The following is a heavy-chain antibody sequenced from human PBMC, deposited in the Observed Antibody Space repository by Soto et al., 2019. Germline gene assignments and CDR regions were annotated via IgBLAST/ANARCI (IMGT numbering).Heavy chain of an antibody. CDR1: GFTFSGSA. CDR2: IRSKAKSYAT. CDR3: AKEGLDYYDSSSRVYFDY. J-gene: IGHJ4*02. V-gene: IGHV3-73*01. D-gene: IGHD3-22*01. Sequence: LRLSCAASGFTFSGSAMHWVRQASGKGLEWVGRIRSKAKSYATAYAASGKGRLTISRDDSKNTAYLQMNSLRAEDTAVYYCAKEGLDYYDSSSRVYFDYWGQGTLVTVSS.